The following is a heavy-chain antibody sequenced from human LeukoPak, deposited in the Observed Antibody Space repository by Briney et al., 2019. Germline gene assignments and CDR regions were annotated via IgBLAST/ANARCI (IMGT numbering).Heavy chain of an antibody. J-gene: IGHJ4*02. V-gene: IGHV3-11*06. CDR3: ARGGTMVRGVITSFDY. D-gene: IGHD3-10*01. Sequence: GGSLRLSCAASGFTFSDYYRSWIRQAPGKGLEWVSYISSSSSYTNYADSVKGRFTISRDNAKNSLYLQMNSLRAEDTAVYYCARGGTMVRGVITSFDYWGQGTLATVSS. CDR1: GFTFSDYY. CDR2: ISSSSSYT.